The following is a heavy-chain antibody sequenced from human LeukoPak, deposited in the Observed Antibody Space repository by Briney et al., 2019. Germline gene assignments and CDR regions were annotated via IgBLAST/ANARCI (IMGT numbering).Heavy chain of an antibody. CDR1: GGSFSGYY. CDR2: INHSGST. CDR3: ARNSGSYSLYYFDY. Sequence: PSETLSLTCAVYGGSFSGYYWSWIRQPPGKGLEWIGEINHSGSTDYNPSLKSRVTISVDTSKNQFSLKLSSVTAADTAVYYCARNSGSYSLYYFDYWGQGTLVTVSS. V-gene: IGHV4-34*01. J-gene: IGHJ4*02. D-gene: IGHD1-26*01.